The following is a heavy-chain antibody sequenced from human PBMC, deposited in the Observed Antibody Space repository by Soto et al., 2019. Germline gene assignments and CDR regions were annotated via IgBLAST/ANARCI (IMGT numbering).Heavy chain of an antibody. J-gene: IGHJ4*02. CDR2: ISAHNGNT. CDR1: GYGFTTYG. V-gene: IGHV1-18*01. CDR3: ARGRYGDY. D-gene: IGHD1-1*01. Sequence: QVHLVQSGAEVKNPGASVKVSCKGSGYGFTTYGITWVRQAPGQGLEWMAWISAHNGNTNYAQKLQGRVTVTRDTSTSTAYMELRSLRSDDTAVYYCARGRYGDYWGQGALATVSS.